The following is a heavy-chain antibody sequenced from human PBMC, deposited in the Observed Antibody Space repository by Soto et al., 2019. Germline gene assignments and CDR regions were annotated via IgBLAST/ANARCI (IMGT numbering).Heavy chain of an antibody. CDR3: ASDKITGLFDY. CDR1: GGSLSSYY. D-gene: IGHD2-8*02. V-gene: IGHV4-59*12. Sequence: PSETLSLTCVVSGGSLSSYYWSWIRQPPGKGLEWIGYIYYSGSTNYNPSLKSRVTVSVDASKNQFSLKLTSVTAADTAVYYCASDKITGLFDYWGQGTLVTVSS. J-gene: IGHJ4*02. CDR2: IYYSGST.